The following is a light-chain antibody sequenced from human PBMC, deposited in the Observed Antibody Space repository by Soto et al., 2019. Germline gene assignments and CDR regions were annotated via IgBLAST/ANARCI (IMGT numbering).Light chain of an antibody. J-gene: IGLJ2*01. Sequence: QSVLTQPPSVSAAPGQKVTISCSGRNSNIGNKDVSWYQLLPGTAPKLLIYDNDRRPSGIPDRFSASKSGTLATLAITGLQTGDEADYYCGTWDSSLSVVVFGGGTKLTVL. CDR2: DND. V-gene: IGLV1-51*01. CDR1: NSNIGNKD. CDR3: GTWDSSLSVVV.